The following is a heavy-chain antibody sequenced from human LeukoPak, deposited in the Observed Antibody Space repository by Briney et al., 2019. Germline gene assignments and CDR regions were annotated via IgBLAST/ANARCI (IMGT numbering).Heavy chain of an antibody. D-gene: IGHD6-13*01. CDR1: GFTFSSSG. CDR3: AKDRSSSWSLGI. V-gene: IGHV3-30*18. Sequence: GRSLRLSCAASGFTFSSSGMHWVRQAPGKGLEWVAVISYDGSNKYYAESVKGRFTNSRDNSKNTLYLQMNSLRPEDTAVYHCAKDRSSSWSLGIWGQGTMVTVSS. CDR2: ISYDGSNK. J-gene: IGHJ3*02.